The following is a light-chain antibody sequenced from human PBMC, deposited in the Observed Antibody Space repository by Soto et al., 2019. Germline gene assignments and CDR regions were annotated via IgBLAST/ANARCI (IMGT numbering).Light chain of an antibody. V-gene: IGLV2-23*02. CDR2: EVS. J-gene: IGLJ1*01. CDR1: SSDVGSYNL. CDR3: CSYAGSSTFYV. Sequence: ALTQPAPVSGSPGQSITISCTGTSSDVGSYNLVSWYQQHPGKAPKLMIYEVSKRPSGVSNRFSGSKSGNTASLTISGLQAEDEADYYCCSYAGSSTFYVFGTGTKVTVL.